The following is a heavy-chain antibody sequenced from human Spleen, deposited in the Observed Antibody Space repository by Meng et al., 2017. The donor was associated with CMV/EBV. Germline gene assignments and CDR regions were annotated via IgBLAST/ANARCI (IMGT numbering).Heavy chain of an antibody. V-gene: IGHV1-2*02. Sequence: ASVKVSCKASGYTFTGSYMHWVRQAPGQGLEWMGWINPNSGGTNYAQKFRGRVTMTRDTSITTAYMELSRLISDDTAVYYCARDSGYLGWFDPWGQGTLVTVSS. J-gene: IGHJ5*02. D-gene: IGHD5-12*01. CDR2: INPNSGGT. CDR1: GYTFTGSY. CDR3: ARDSGYLGWFDP.